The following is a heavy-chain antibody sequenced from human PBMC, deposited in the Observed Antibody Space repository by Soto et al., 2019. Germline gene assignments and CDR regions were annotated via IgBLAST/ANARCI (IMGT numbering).Heavy chain of an antibody. D-gene: IGHD3-10*01. CDR1: GYTFTSYG. Sequence: ASVKVSCKASGYTFTSYGISWVRQAPGQGLEWMGWISAYNGNTNYAQKLQGRVTMTTDTSTSTAYMELRSLRSDDTAVYYCARAAGYYGSGSYYVPYYFDYWGQGTLVTVSS. J-gene: IGHJ4*02. V-gene: IGHV1-18*01. CDR3: ARAAGYYGSGSYYVPYYFDY. CDR2: ISAYNGNT.